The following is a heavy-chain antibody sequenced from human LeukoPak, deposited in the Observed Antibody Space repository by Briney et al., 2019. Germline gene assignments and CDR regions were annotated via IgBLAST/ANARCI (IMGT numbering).Heavy chain of an antibody. CDR3: ARVVVGATLGYYYYYYMDV. D-gene: IGHD1-26*01. CDR1: GGSFSGYY. V-gene: IGHV4-34*01. CDR2: INHSGST. Sequence: SETLSLTCAVYGGSFSGYYWSWIRQPPGKGLEWIGEINHSGSTNYNPSLKSRVTISVDTSKNQFSLKLSSVTAADTAVYYCARVVVGATLGYYYYYYMDVWGKGTTVTISS. J-gene: IGHJ6*03.